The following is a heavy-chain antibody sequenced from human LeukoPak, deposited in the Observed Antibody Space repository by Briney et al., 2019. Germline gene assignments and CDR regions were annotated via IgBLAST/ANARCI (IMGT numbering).Heavy chain of an antibody. Sequence: PSETLSLTCAVYGGSFSGYYWSWIRQPPGKGLEWIGEINHSGSTNYNPSLKSRVTISVDTSKNQFSLKLSSVTAADTAVYSCARFGSSGYYYFDYWGQGTLVTVSS. V-gene: IGHV4-34*01. CDR2: INHSGST. J-gene: IGHJ4*02. D-gene: IGHD3-22*01. CDR1: GGSFSGYY. CDR3: ARFGSSGYYYFDY.